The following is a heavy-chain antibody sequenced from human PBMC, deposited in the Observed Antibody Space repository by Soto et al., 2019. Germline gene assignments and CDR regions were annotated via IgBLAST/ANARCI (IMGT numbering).Heavy chain of an antibody. CDR1: GGSISSYY. V-gene: IGHV4-59*01. J-gene: IGHJ3*02. CDR2: IYYSGST. Sequence: SETLSLTCTVSGGSISSYYWSWIRQPPGKGLEWIGYIYYSGSTNYNPSLKSRVTISVDTSKNQFSLKLSSVTAADTAVYYCARDGSSNDAFDIWGQGAMVTVSS. CDR3: ARDGSSNDAFDI. D-gene: IGHD6-13*01.